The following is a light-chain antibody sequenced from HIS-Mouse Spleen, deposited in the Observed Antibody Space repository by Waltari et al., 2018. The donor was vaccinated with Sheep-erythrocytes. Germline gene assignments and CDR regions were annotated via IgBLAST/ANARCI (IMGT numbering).Light chain of an antibody. Sequence: QSALTQPASVSGSPGQSITISCTGTSRDVGGHNYVSWYQQHPGKAPKLMIYEVSNRPSGVSNRFSGSKSGNTASLTISGLQAEDEADYYCSSYTSSSTWVFGGGTKLTVL. J-gene: IGLJ3*02. CDR3: SSYTSSSTWV. V-gene: IGLV2-14*01. CDR2: EVS. CDR1: SRDVGGHNY.